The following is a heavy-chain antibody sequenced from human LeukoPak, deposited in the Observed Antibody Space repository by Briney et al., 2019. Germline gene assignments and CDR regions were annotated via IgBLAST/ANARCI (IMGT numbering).Heavy chain of an antibody. V-gene: IGHV1-18*01. CDR1: GYTFTSYG. D-gene: IGHD3-3*01. Sequence: ASVKVSCKASGYTFTSYGISWVRQAPGQGLEWMGWISAYNGNTNYAQKLQGRVTMTTDTSTSTAYMELRSLRSDDTAVYYCARVRDYDFWSGYFHWFDPWGQGTLVTVSS. CDR2: ISAYNGNT. CDR3: ARVRDYDFWSGYFHWFDP. J-gene: IGHJ5*02.